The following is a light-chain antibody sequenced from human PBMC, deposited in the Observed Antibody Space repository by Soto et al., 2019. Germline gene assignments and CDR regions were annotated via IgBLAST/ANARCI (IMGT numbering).Light chain of an antibody. CDR3: QHFGNSLWT. J-gene: IGKJ1*01. Sequence: EIVLTQSPGTLSLSPGERATLSCRASQSVASRNLAWYQQKSGQAPRLLIYGASSRAIHTPDRFSGSGSGTDFTLTISGLEPDDFEVYYCQHFGNSLWTFGQGTKADI. CDR1: QSVASRN. V-gene: IGKV3-20*01. CDR2: GAS.